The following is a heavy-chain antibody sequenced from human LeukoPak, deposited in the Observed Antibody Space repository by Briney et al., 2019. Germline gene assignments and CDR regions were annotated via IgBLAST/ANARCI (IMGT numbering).Heavy chain of an antibody. D-gene: IGHD3-10*01. CDR2: IYYSGST. Sequence: SETLSLTCTVSGGSISSYYWSWIRQPPGKGLEWIGYIYYSGSTNYNPSLKSRVTISVDTSKNQFSLKLSSVTAADTAVYYCARSPYYYGSGSYPDYWGQGTLATVSS. J-gene: IGHJ4*02. CDR3: ARSPYYYGSGSYPDY. V-gene: IGHV4-59*01. CDR1: GGSISSYY.